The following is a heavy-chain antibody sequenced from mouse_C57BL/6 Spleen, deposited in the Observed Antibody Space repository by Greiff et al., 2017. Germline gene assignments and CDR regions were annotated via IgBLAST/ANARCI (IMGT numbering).Heavy chain of an antibody. CDR2: INPNNGGT. J-gene: IGHJ3*01. CDR1: GYTFTDYN. CDR3: ARPYYDYGGAWFAY. V-gene: IGHV1-22*01. Sequence: EVQLQQSGPELVKPGASVKMSCKASGYTFTDYNMHWVKQSHGKSLEWIGYINPNNGGTSYNQTFKGKATLTVNKSSSTAYMELRILTSEDSAVYYCARPYYDYGGAWFAYWGQGTLVTVSA. D-gene: IGHD2-4*01.